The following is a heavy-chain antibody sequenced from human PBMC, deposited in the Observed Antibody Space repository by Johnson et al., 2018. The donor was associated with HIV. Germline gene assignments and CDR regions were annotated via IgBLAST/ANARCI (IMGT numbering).Heavy chain of an antibody. D-gene: IGHD4-23*01. V-gene: IGHV3-30-3*01. CDR2: ISDAGSNK. CDR1: GFIFCSYA. CDR3: VRGLGYVFYSGNSNALDI. Sequence: QVQLVESGGGVVQPGRSLRLSCAASGFIFCSYAVLWVRQAPGKGLEWVAVISDAGSNKYYADSVKGRFTISSDNSKNTLYLQMNSLRAEDTAVYYCVRGLGYVFYSGNSNALDIWGQGTMVTVSS. J-gene: IGHJ3*02.